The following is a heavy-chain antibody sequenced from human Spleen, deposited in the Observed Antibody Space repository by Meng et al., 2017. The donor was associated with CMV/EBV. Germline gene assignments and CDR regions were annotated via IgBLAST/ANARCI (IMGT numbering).Heavy chain of an antibody. D-gene: IGHD6-19*01. CDR1: GGSISSSSYY. V-gene: IGHV4-39*01. Sequence: GSLRLSCTVSGGSISSSSYYWGWIRQPPGKGLEWIGCIYYSGSTYYNPSLKSRVTISVDTSKNQFSLKLSSVTAADTAVYYCARGPLAGPYDYWGQGTLVTVSS. CDR2: IYYSGST. CDR3: ARGPLAGPYDY. J-gene: IGHJ4*02.